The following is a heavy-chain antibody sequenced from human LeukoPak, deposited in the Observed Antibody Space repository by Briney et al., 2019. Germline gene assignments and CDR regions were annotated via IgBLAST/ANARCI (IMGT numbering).Heavy chain of an antibody. V-gene: IGHV4-39*01. CDR1: GGSISSSSYY. CDR2: IYYSGIA. J-gene: IGHJ4*02. D-gene: IGHD1-26*01. Sequence: PSETLSLXCTVSGGSISSSSYYWGWIRQPPGKGLEWIGSIYYSGIAYPDPSLKSRVTISVDTSKNQFSLKLSSVTAADTAVYYCARQTLGATGRALDYWGQGTLVTVSS. CDR3: ARQTLGATGRALDY.